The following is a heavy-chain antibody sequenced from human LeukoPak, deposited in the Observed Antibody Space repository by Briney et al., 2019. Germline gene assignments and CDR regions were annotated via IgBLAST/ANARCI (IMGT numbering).Heavy chain of an antibody. CDR1: GFTFSNYA. CDR2: ISGSGGST. J-gene: IGHJ4*02. CDR3: AKDSGWYVSTFDY. D-gene: IGHD6-19*01. Sequence: GGSLRLSCAASGFTFSNYAMTWVRQAPGKGLEWVSAISGSGGSTYYADSVKGRFTISRDNSKNTLYLQMNSLRAEDTAVYYCAKDSGWYVSTFDYWGQGTLVTVSS. V-gene: IGHV3-23*01.